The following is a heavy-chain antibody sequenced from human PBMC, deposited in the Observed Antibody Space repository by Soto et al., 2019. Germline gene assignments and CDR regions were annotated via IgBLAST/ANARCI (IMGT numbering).Heavy chain of an antibody. CDR2: INHSGST. D-gene: IGHD3-3*01. J-gene: IGHJ6*01. CDR1: GGSFSGYY. CDR3: ARLPTYDFWSGYYEKLYYYYGMDV. V-gene: IGHV4-34*01. Sequence: PSETLSLTCAVYGGSFSGYYWSWIRQPPGKGLEWIGEINHSGSTNYNPSLKSRVTISVDTSKNQFSLKLSSVTAADTAVYYCARLPTYDFWSGYYEKLYYYYGMDVWGQGTTVTSPQ.